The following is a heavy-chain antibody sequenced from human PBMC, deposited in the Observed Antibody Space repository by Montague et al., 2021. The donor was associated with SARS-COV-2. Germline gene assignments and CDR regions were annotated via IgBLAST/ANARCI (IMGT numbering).Heavy chain of an antibody. CDR1: GGSFSGYY. CDR2: INHSGST. V-gene: IGHV4-34*01. D-gene: IGHD3-9*01. CDR3: ARERYSFSLTRGSTWFDP. Sequence: SETLSLTCAVYGGSFSGYYWSWIRQPPGKGLEWIGEINHSGSTNYNPSLKSRVTISVDTSKNQFSLKLSCVTAADTAVYYCARERYSFSLTRGSTWFDPWGQGTLVTVSS. J-gene: IGHJ5*02.